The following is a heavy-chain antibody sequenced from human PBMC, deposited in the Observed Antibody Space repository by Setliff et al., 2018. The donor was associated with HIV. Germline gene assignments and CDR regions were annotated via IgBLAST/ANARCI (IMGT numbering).Heavy chain of an antibody. Sequence: VKVSCKASGCSFISHDINWVRQAPGQGLEWMGRISIYNGNVNTAPKFQGRVTMTTDTSTNTAYLELRSLRSDDTAVYYCARDDDVIMVVVGGDYWGQGTLVTVSS. J-gene: IGHJ4*02. D-gene: IGHD3-22*01. CDR2: ISIYNGNV. CDR1: GCSFISHD. CDR3: ARDDDVIMVVVGGDY. V-gene: IGHV1-18*01.